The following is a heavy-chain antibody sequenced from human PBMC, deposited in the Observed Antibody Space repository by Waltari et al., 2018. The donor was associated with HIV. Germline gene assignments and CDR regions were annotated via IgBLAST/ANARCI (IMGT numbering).Heavy chain of an antibody. CDR1: GFTSGNSA. Sequence: VQLVESGGGVVQPGTSLTLSCAASGFTSGNSAMHWVRQAPGKGLEWVALISYDGTKKYHGDSVKGRLTIARDISKATLFLEMNTVRPDDTAVYYCVRERTHFNDFKTWGLGTLVIVSS. J-gene: IGHJ4*02. V-gene: IGHV3-30*01. D-gene: IGHD3-16*01. CDR3: VRERTHFNDFKT. CDR2: ISYDGTKK.